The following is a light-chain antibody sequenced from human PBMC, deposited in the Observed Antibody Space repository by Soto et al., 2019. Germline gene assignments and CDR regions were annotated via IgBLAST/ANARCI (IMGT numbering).Light chain of an antibody. Sequence: QSVLTQPASASGCPGQSITISCTGTSSDVGGYNYVSWYQQHPGKAPKLIIYEVSDRPSGVSTRFSGSKSGNSASLTISGLQAEDEADYYCTSYTTSSTLSYVFGTGTKVTVL. CDR1: SSDVGGYNY. CDR3: TSYTTSSTLSYV. J-gene: IGLJ1*01. V-gene: IGLV2-14*01. CDR2: EVS.